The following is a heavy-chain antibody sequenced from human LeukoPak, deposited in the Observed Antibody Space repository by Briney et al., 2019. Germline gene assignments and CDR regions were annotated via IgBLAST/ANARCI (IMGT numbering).Heavy chain of an antibody. V-gene: IGHV4-30-2*01. D-gene: IGHD6-13*01. CDR2: IYHSGST. J-gene: IGHJ3*02. CDR3: ARDWIAAAAYGDAFDI. CDR1: GGSISSGGYY. Sequence: PSETLSLTCTVSGGSISSGGYYWSWIRQPPGKGLEWIGYIYHSGSTYYNPSLKSRVTISVDRSKNQFSLKLSSVTAADTAVYYCARDWIAAAAYGDAFDIWGQGTMVTVSS.